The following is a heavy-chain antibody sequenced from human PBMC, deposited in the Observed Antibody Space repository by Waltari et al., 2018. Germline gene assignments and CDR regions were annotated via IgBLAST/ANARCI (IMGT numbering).Heavy chain of an antibody. CDR2: INHSGST. V-gene: IGHV4-34*01. Sequence: QVQLQQWGAGLLKPSETLSLTCDVYGGGSFSDYFWHWTRQPPGKGLEWMGEINHSGSTNNNPSLKNRLTISLDTSKTQFSLKMRSVTAADTAVYYCARADRGRSGKYASPAWGPWGQGTLVTVSS. D-gene: IGHD1-26*01. CDR1: GGGSFSDYF. CDR3: ARADRGRSGKYASPAWGP. J-gene: IGHJ5*02.